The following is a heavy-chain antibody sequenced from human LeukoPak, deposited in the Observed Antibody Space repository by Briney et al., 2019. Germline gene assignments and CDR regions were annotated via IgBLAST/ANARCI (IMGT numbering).Heavy chain of an antibody. CDR2: IYYSGST. V-gene: IGHV4-59*01. J-gene: IGHJ4*02. Sequence: SETLFLTCTASGGSISSYYWSWIRQPPGKGLEWIGYIYYSGSTNYNPSLKSRVTISVDTSKNQFSLKLSSVTAADTAVYYCARLHRSVGVVIPPPFDYWGQGTLVTVSS. CDR3: ARLHRSVGVVIPPPFDY. CDR1: GGSISSYY. D-gene: IGHD3-3*01.